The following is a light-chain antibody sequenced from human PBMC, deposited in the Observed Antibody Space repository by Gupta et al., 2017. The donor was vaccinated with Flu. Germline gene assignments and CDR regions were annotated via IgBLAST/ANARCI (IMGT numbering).Light chain of an antibody. Sequence: SFVLTQSPSVSVAPGQTAKSTCAGTNIGSYSVHCYQQKPGKAPVVVVCDVSLRHSGIPERFSGASSGGTATLTISRIEAGEEADYYCQVYENNDFNPRLFGGGTTLTVL. CDR1: NIGSYS. J-gene: IGLJ2*01. CDR3: QVYENNDFNPRL. V-gene: IGLV3-21*02. CDR2: DVS.